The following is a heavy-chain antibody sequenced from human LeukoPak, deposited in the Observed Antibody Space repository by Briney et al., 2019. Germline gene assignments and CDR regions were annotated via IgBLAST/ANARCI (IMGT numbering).Heavy chain of an antibody. CDR3: ARDCGFGESYNYGMDV. D-gene: IGHD3-10*01. V-gene: IGHV3-30*14. CDR2: ISYDGSNK. Sequence: GGSLRLSCAASGFTFSYYAMHWVRQAPGKGLEWVAVISYDGSNKYYADSVKGRFTISRDNSKNTLYLQMNSLRAEDTAVYYCARDCGFGESYNYGMDVWGQGTTVTVSS. CDR1: GFTFSYYA. J-gene: IGHJ6*02.